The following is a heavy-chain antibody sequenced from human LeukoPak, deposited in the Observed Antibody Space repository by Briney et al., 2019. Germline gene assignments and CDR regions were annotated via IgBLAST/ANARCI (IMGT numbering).Heavy chain of an antibody. CDR3: ARDLVGATFYGFDY. D-gene: IGHD1-26*01. Sequence: GGSLRLSCAASGFTFSNYWMHWVRQVPGKGLVWVSGINSDGSRTNYADSVKGRFTISRDNAKNSLYLQMNSLRAEDTALYYCARDLVGATFYGFDYWGQGTLVTVSS. J-gene: IGHJ4*02. V-gene: IGHV3-74*01. CDR2: INSDGSRT. CDR1: GFTFSNYW.